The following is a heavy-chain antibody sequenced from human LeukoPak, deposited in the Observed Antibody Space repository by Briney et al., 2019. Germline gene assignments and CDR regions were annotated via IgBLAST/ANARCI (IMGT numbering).Heavy chain of an antibody. Sequence: SETLSLTCAVYGGSFSGYYWSWIRQPPGKGLEWVGEINHSGSTNYNPSLRSRVTISVDTSKNQFSLKLSSVTAADTAVYYCARLLRGGRDTPMVTMIVVRAKSGAFDIWGQGTMVTVSS. V-gene: IGHV4-34*01. D-gene: IGHD3-22*01. CDR1: GGSFSGYY. CDR3: ARLLRGGRDTPMVTMIVVRAKSGAFDI. J-gene: IGHJ3*02. CDR2: INHSGST.